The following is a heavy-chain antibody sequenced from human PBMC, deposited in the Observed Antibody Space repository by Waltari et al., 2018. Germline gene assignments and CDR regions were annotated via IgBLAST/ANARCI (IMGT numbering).Heavy chain of an antibody. V-gene: IGHV4-38-2*02. CDR2: IYHSGST. J-gene: IGHJ6*03. Sequence: QVQLQESGPGLVKPSETLSLTCTVSGYSISSGSYWGWIRQPPGKGLEWIGSIYHSGSTYYNPSLKSRVTISVDTSKNQFSLKLSSVTAADTAVYYCFNSGGYYMDVWGKGTTVTISS. CDR3: FNSGGYYMDV. CDR1: GYSISSGSY. D-gene: IGHD7-27*01.